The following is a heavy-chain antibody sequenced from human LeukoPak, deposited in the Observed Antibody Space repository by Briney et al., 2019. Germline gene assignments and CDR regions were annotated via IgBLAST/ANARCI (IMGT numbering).Heavy chain of an antibody. V-gene: IGHV1-69*10. CDR2: IIPILGIA. CDR1: GGTFSSYA. CDR3: ARDWPVAGTGALDY. D-gene: IGHD6-19*01. J-gene: IGHJ4*02. Sequence: SVKVSCKASGGTFSSYAISWVRQAPGQGLEWMGGIIPILGIANYAQKFQGRVTITADKSTSTAYMELSSLRSEDTAVYYCARDWPVAGTGALDYWGQGTLVTVSS.